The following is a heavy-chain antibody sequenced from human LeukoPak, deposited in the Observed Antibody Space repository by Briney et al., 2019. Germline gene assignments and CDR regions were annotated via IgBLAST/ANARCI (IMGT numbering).Heavy chain of an antibody. V-gene: IGHV5-51*01. J-gene: IGHJ4*02. CDR2: IYPRDSDT. Sequence: GESLKISCKGSGYSFTSYWIGWVRQMPGKGLEWMGIIYPRDSDTRYSPPFQGQVTISADKSISTAYLQWSSLKASDTAMYYCARSTGYRSSWFTFDYWGQGTLVTVSS. CDR3: ARSTGYRSSWFTFDY. D-gene: IGHD6-13*01. CDR1: GYSFTSYW.